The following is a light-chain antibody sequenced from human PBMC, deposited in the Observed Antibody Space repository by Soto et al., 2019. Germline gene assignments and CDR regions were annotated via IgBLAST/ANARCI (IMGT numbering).Light chain of an antibody. J-gene: IGLJ1*01. CDR2: EVS. Sequence: QSALTQPASVSGSPGQSVTISCTGTSNDVGGYNYVSWYQQHPGNAPKLVIYEVSHRPSGISGRFSGSKSGNTASLTISGLQVDDEADYFCSSYTTSSPYVFGAGTKVTVL. CDR1: SNDVGGYNY. V-gene: IGLV2-14*01. CDR3: SSYTTSSPYV.